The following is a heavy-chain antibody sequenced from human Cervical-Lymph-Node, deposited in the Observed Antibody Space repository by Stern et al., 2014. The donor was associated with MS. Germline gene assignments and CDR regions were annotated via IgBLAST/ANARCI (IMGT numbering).Heavy chain of an antibody. CDR2: ISPSGSGT. J-gene: IGHJ4*02. CDR1: GYILSSYF. V-gene: IGHV1-46*01. CDR3: ARELDGTSDY. Sequence: QVQLVESGAEVKEPGASVKLSCKASGYILSSYFVHWVRQAPGQGLEWVGIISPSGSGTFYAQKFQGRVTVTRDTFTGTVYMDMSRPTPEDTAVYYCARELDGTSDYWGRGTLVTVSS. D-gene: IGHD1-26*01.